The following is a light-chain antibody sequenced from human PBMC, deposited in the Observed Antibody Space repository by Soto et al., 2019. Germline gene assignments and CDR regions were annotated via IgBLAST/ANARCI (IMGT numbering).Light chain of an antibody. CDR3: SSSVVNDILV. CDR2: EVT. V-gene: IGLV2-8*01. J-gene: IGLJ3*02. Sequence: QSALTQPPSASGSPGQSVTISCTGTSSDVGAYKYVSWYQQYPGKAPKLMIYEVTKRPSGVPDRFSGSKSGNTASLTVSGLQADDEADYCCSSSVVNDILVLGGGTKLTVL. CDR1: SSDVGAYKY.